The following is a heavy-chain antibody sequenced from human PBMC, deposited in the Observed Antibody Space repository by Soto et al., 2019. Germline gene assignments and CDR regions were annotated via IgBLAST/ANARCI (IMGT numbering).Heavy chain of an antibody. Sequence: SPPPVNPTQTLTLTCTFSGFSLSTSGVGVGWIRQPPGKALEWLALIYWNDDKRYSPSLKSRLTITKDTSKNQVVLTMTNMDPGDTATYYCASRLVLEAAVLFSYWG. V-gene: IGHV2-5*01. D-gene: IGHD6-13*01. CDR2: IYWNDDK. J-gene: IGHJ4*01. CDR3: ASRLVLEAAVLFSY. CDR1: GFSLSTSGVG.